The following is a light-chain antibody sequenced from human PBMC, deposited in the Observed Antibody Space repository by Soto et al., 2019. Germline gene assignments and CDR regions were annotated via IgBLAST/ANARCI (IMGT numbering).Light chain of an antibody. Sequence: DIVMTQSPLTLSVSPGESATLSCRASERVSTNLAWYQQTPGQAPRLLIYSASRRPTDIPVRFSGSGSGAEFTLTISSLQSEDLAISYCQQYNKLPPTVGPGTKVDIK. CDR3: QQYNKLPPT. V-gene: IGKV3-15*01. CDR2: SAS. J-gene: IGKJ3*01. CDR1: ERVSTN.